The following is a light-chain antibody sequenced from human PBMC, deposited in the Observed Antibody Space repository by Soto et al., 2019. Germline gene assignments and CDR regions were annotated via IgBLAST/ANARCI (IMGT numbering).Light chain of an antibody. CDR2: AAS. CDR1: QGISSY. V-gene: IGKV1-8*01. J-gene: IGKJ1*01. CDR3: QQYNSYSRT. Sequence: IQMTQSPSSLSASVGNRVTITCRASQGISSYLAWYQQKPGKAPKLLIYAASTLQSGVPSRFSGSGSGTDFTLTISCLQSEDFATYYCQQYNSYSRTFGQGTKVDIK.